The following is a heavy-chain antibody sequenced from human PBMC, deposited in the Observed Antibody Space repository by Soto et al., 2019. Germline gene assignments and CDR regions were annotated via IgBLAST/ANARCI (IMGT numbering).Heavy chain of an antibody. CDR2: IWYDGSNK. Sequence: GGSLRLSCAASGFTFSSYGMHWVRQAPGKGLEWVAVIWYDGSNKYYADSVKGRFTISRDNSKNTLYLQMNSLRAEDTAVYYCARDDSPPETGTTNFDYWGQGTLVTVSS. V-gene: IGHV3-33*01. D-gene: IGHD1-7*01. CDR3: ARDDSPPETGTTNFDY. J-gene: IGHJ4*02. CDR1: GFTFSSYG.